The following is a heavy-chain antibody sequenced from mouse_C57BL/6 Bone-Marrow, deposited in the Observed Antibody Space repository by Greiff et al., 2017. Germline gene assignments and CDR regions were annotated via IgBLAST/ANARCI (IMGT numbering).Heavy chain of an antibody. CDR1: GYSFTSYY. Sequence: VQLQQSGPELVKPGASVKISCKASGYSFTSYYIHWVKQRPGQGLEWIGWIYPGSGNTKYNEKFKGKATLTADTSSSTAYMQLSSLTSEDSAVYYCARCGDYDELLAMDYWGQGTSVTVSS. J-gene: IGHJ4*01. V-gene: IGHV1-66*01. D-gene: IGHD2-4*01. CDR3: ARCGDYDELLAMDY. CDR2: IYPGSGNT.